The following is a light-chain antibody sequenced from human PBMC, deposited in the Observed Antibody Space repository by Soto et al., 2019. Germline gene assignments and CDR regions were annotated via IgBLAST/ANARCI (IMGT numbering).Light chain of an antibody. CDR1: ESISRH. V-gene: IGKV1-39*01. J-gene: IGKJ5*01. Sequence: DIQMSQSPSSLSASVGDRVTITCRVAESISRHLNWYQQKPGRAPDLLIYAASTLQNGVPSRFTGSGSGTEFTLTITGLQLEDFATYYCQQDYSTLATFGQGTRLEIK. CDR2: AAS. CDR3: QQDYSTLAT.